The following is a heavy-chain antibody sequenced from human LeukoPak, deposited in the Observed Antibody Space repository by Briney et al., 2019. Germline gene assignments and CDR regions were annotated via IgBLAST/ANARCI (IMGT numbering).Heavy chain of an antibody. CDR1: GFTFSSYA. CDR3: ASLGVTPS. V-gene: IGHV3-30-3*01. CDR2: ISYDGSNK. Sequence: GRSLRLSCAASGFTFSSYAMHWVRQAPGKGLEWVAVISYDGSNKYYADSVKGRFTISRDNSKNTLYLQMNSLRAEDTAVYYCASLGVTPSWGQGTLATVSS. J-gene: IGHJ5*02. D-gene: IGHD3-10*01.